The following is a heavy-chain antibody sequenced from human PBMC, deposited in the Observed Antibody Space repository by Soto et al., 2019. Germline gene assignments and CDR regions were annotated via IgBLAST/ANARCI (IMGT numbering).Heavy chain of an antibody. J-gene: IGHJ6*02. CDR2: ISGSGGST. CDR1: GFTFSSYA. D-gene: IGHD3-22*01. V-gene: IGHV3-23*01. Sequence: GGSLRLSCAASGFTFSSYAMSWVRQAPGKGLEWVSAISGSGGSTYYADSVKGRFTISRDNSKNTLYLQMNSLRAEDTAVYYCAKVPANYYYDSSGDHYYYGMDVWGQGTTVTVSS. CDR3: AKVPANYYYDSSGDHYYYGMDV.